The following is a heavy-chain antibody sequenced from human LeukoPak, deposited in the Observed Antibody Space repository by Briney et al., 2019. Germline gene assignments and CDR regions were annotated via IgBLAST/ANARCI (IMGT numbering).Heavy chain of an antibody. D-gene: IGHD4-11*01. CDR1: GGSISNYY. J-gene: IGHJ4*02. CDR3: AREGVTKYYFDY. CDR2: IYYSGST. V-gene: IGHV4-59*01. Sequence: SETLSLTCTVSGGSISNYYWSWIRQPPGKGLEWIGYIYYSGSTDYNPSLKSRVTISVDTSKNQFSLKLSSVTAADTAVYYCAREGVTKYYFDYWGQGTLVTVSS.